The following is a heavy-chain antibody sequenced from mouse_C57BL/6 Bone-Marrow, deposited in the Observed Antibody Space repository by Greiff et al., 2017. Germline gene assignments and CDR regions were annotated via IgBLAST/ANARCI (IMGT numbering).Heavy chain of an antibody. CDR1: DYTFTSYG. J-gene: IGHJ2*01. CDR2: IYPRSGNT. CDR3: ARVGAYYRDFDY. Sequence: QVQLKESGAELARPGASVKLSCKASDYTFTSYGISWVKQRTGQGLEWIGEIYPRSGNTYYNEKFKGKATLTADKSSSTAYMELRSLTSEDSAVYFCARVGAYYRDFDYWGQGTTLTVSS. D-gene: IGHD2-14*01. V-gene: IGHV1-81*01.